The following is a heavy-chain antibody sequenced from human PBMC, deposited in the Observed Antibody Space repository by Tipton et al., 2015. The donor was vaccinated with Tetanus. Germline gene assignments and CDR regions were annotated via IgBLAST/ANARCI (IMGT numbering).Heavy chain of an antibody. Sequence: SLRLSCAASGFAFSAHWMYWVRQAPGKGLMWVSRMNSDGSSTIYADSVKGRFTISRDNAKNTLFLQMSSLRAEDTAVYYCARDPYSSSSNWFDPWGQGTLVTVSS. V-gene: IGHV3-74*01. D-gene: IGHD6-6*01. CDR1: GFAFSAHW. CDR2: MNSDGSST. CDR3: ARDPYSSSSNWFDP. J-gene: IGHJ5*02.